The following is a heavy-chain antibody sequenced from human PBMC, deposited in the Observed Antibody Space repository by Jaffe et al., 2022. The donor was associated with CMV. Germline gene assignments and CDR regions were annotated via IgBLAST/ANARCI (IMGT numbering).Heavy chain of an antibody. Sequence: VQLQESGPGLVKPSETLPLTCTVSDGSVSSGPYYWSWIRQSPGKGLEWIGYISSSGSTNYNPSLKSRLTISIDTSRNQFSLRLRSVTAADTAVYYCARIENLAPDYWGPGTLVTVSS. J-gene: IGHJ4*02. V-gene: IGHV4-61*01. CDR2: ISSSGST. D-gene: IGHD3-16*01. CDR1: DGSVSSGPYY. CDR3: ARIENLAPDY.